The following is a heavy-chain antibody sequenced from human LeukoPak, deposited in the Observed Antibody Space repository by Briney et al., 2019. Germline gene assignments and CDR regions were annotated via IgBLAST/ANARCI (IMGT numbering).Heavy chain of an antibody. V-gene: IGHV1-69*01. CDR1: GGTFSSYA. CDR3: ARSYSYGYGGYFDY. Sequence: ASVKFSCKASGGTFSSYAISWVRQAPGQGLEWMGGIIPIFGTANYAQKFQGRVTITADESTSTAYMELSSLRSEDTAVYYCARSYSYGYGGYFDYWGQGTLVTVSS. J-gene: IGHJ4*02. CDR2: IIPIFGTA. D-gene: IGHD5-18*01.